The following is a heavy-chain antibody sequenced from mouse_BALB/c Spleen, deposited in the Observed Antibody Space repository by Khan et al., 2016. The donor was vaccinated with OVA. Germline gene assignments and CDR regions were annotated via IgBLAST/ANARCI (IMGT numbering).Heavy chain of an antibody. CDR1: GFTFSDYG. CDR3: ARIHYYGYEDY. J-gene: IGHJ2*01. CDR2: ISNLAYSI. V-gene: IGHV5-15*02. Sequence: EVELVESGGGLVQPGGSRKLSCAASGFTFSDYGMAWVRQAPGKGPEWVAFISNLAYSIYYADTVTGRFTISRENAKNTLYLEMSSLRSEDTAMYYCARIHYYGYEDYWRQGTTLTVSS. D-gene: IGHD1-2*01.